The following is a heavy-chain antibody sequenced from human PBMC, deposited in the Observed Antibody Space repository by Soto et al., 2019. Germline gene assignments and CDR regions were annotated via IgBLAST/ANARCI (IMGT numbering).Heavy chain of an antibody. Sequence: SETLSLTCAVSGYSISSGYYWSWIRQPPGKGLEWIGYIYYSGSTYYNPSLKSRVTISVDTSKNQFSLKLSSVTAADTAVYYCAVCFVLPPNWFDPWGQGTLVTVSS. CDR1: GYSISSGYY. V-gene: IGHV4-30-4*01. CDR2: IYYSGST. CDR3: AVCFVLPPNWFDP. J-gene: IGHJ5*02. D-gene: IGHD3-16*01.